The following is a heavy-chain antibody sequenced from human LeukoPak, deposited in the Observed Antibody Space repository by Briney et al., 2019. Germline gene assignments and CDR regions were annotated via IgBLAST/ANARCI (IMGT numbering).Heavy chain of an antibody. J-gene: IGHJ3*02. V-gene: IGHV4-4*07. Sequence: SETLSLTCSVFDGSISNNYWSWIGKPAGKGLEWIGRIYPRGNTNYNPSLKSRVTMSTDTSKNHFGLKLTSVTPTGTAVYYCVRKGTSAMAGAFDIWGQGTMVTVSS. CDR2: IYPRGNT. CDR3: VRKGTSAMAGAFDI. D-gene: IGHD2-8*01. CDR1: DGSISNNY.